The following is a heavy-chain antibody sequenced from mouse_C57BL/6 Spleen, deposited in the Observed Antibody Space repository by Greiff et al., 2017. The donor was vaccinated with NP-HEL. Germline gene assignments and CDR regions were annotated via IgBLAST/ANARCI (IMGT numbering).Heavy chain of an antibody. CDR1: GYTFTSYW. D-gene: IGHD1-1*01. CDR2: IDPSDSET. V-gene: IGHV1-52*01. Sequence: QVQLQQPGAELVRPGSSVKLSCKASGYTFTSYWMHWVKQRPIQVLEWIGNIDPSDSETHYNQKFKDKATLTVDKSSSTAYMQLSSLTSEDSAVYYCARRGSYYGSSNWYFDVWGTGTTVTVSS. CDR3: ARRGSYYGSSNWYFDV. J-gene: IGHJ1*03.